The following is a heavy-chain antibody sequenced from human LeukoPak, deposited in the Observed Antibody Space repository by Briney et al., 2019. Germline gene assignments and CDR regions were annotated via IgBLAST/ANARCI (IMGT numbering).Heavy chain of an antibody. D-gene: IGHD3-16*01. CDR3: ARVGRGDHTWGSYYCDH. J-gene: IGHJ4*02. V-gene: IGHV4-59*01. CDR1: GDSISSNH. Sequence: SETLSLTCSVSGDSISSNHWSWIRQPPGKGLEWIGYISYSGKTSYNPSLKSRVTISVDTSKNQFSPKLSSVTAADTAVYYCARVGRGDHTWGSYYCDHWGQGTLVTVSS. CDR2: ISYSGKT.